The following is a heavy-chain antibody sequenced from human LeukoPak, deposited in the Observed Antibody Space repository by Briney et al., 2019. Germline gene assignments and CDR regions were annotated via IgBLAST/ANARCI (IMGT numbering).Heavy chain of an antibody. CDR2: ISAYNGNT. V-gene: IGHV1-18*01. Sequence: GASVKLSCKASGYTFTSYGISWVRQAPGQGLEWMGWISAYNGNTNYAQKLQGRVTMTTDTSTSTAYMELRSLRSDDTAVYYCARDREDIVDTITSGVGYAYWGQGTLVTVSS. CDR1: GYTFTSYG. CDR3: ARDREDIVDTITSGVGYAY. D-gene: IGHD5-12*01. J-gene: IGHJ4*02.